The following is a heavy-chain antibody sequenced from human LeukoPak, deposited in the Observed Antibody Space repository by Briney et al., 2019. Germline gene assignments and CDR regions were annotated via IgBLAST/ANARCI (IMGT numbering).Heavy chain of an antibody. D-gene: IGHD6-13*01. J-gene: IGHJ4*02. CDR3: ARRRLGYPYYFDY. CDR2: IYYSGST. Sequence: SETLSLTCTVSGGSISSYYWSWIRQPPGKGLEWIGYIYYSGSTNYNPSLKRRVSLSLDTSKRQFSLKLRSVTAADTAVYYCARRRLGYPYYFDYWGQGTLVTVSS. V-gene: IGHV4-59*12. CDR1: GGSISSYY.